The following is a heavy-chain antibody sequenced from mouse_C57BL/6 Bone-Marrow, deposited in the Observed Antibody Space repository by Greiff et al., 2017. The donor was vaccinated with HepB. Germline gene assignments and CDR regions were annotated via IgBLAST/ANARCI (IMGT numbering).Heavy chain of an antibody. CDR3: AKKSDGYSYYYAMDY. D-gene: IGHD2-3*01. Sequence: QVHVKQSGPELVKPGASVKLSCKASGYTFTSYDINWVKQRPGQGLEWIGWIYPRDGSTKYNEKFKGKATLTVDTSSSTAYMELHSLTSEDSAVYFCAKKSDGYSYYYAMDYWGQGTSVTVSS. J-gene: IGHJ4*01. CDR2: IYPRDGST. CDR1: GYTFTSYD. V-gene: IGHV1-85*01.